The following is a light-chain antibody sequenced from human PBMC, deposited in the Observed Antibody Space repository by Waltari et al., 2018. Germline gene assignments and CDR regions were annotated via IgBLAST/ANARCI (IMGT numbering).Light chain of an antibody. CDR2: AAS. Sequence: DIQMTQSPSSLSASVGDRVTITCRASQGIRNSLAWFQQKPGKATKSLIYAASSLQSGVPSKFSGSGSGTDFTLTISSLQPDDFATYYCQQYDSDPYTFGQGTKLEIK. CDR1: QGIRNS. J-gene: IGKJ2*01. CDR3: QQYDSDPYT. V-gene: IGKV1-16*02.